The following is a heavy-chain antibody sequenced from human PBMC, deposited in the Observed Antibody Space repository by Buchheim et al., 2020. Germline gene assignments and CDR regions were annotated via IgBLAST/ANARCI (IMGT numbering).Heavy chain of an antibody. CDR1: GFTFSSYG. CDR2: IWYDGSNK. Sequence: QVRLVESGGGVVQPGRSLRLSCAASGFTFSSYGMHWVRQAPGKGLEWVAVIWYDGSNKYYADSVKGRFPISRDNSKNTLSLQMNSLRAEDTAVYYCASWYSTGGWFDYWGQGTL. D-gene: IGHD6-25*01. CDR3: ASWYSTGGWFDY. J-gene: IGHJ4*02. V-gene: IGHV3-33*01.